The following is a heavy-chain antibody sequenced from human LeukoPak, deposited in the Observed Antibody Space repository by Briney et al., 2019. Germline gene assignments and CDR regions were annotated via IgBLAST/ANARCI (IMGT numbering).Heavy chain of an antibody. V-gene: IGHV1-18*04. CDR1: GYTFTSYG. J-gene: IGHJ4*02. CDR2: ISAYNGNT. D-gene: IGHD3-10*01. Sequence: ASVKVSCKASGYTFTSYGISWVRQAPGQGLEWMGWISAYNGNTNYAQKLQGRVTMTTDTSTSTAYMELRSLRSDDTAVYYCARDSKVRGEYPLGYWGQGTLVTVS. CDR3: ARDSKVRGEYPLGY.